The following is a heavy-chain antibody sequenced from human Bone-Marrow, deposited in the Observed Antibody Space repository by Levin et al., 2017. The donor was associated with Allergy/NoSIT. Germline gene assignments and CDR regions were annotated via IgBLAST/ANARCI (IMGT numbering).Heavy chain of an antibody. Sequence: SETLSLTCSVSGDSFSSDGSYWGWIRQPPGKGLEWIGTIPHTGTTYSNASLKSRAKISVDTAKKEFSLNLSSVTAADTALYYCARHLGIMVIPTPRGYFDPRGPGKLVTVSS. CDR2: IPHTGTT. J-gene: IGHJ5*02. D-gene: IGHD4/OR15-4a*01. CDR3: ARHLGIMVIPTPRGYFDP. V-gene: IGHV4-39*01. CDR1: GDSFSSDGSY.